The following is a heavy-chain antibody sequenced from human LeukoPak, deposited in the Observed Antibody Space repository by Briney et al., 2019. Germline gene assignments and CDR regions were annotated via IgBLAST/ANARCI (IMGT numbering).Heavy chain of an antibody. D-gene: IGHD3-16*01. CDR3: VKDRIWGEDYFDY. J-gene: IGHJ4*02. CDR2: LRSGGPYGTEK. Sequence: PGGSLRLSCAASGFNFNTFIMHWVRQAPGKGLEWVTFLRSGGPYGTEKFYADSVKGRFTISRDNSKNTLYLQMNSLRAEDTAVYYCVKDRIWGEDYFDYWGQGTLVTVSS. V-gene: IGHV3-30*02. CDR1: GFNFNTFI.